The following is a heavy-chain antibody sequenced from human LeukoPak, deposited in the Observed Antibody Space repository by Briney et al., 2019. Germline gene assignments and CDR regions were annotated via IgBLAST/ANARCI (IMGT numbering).Heavy chain of an antibody. CDR2: ISSSSSYI. Sequence: GGSLRLSCAASGFTFSSYSMNWVRQAPGKGLEWVSSISSSSSYIYYADSVKGRFTISSDNAKNALYLQMNSLRAEDTAVYYCARVTPDYYYGSGSKENDAFDIWGQGTMVTVSS. V-gene: IGHV3-21*01. D-gene: IGHD3-10*01. CDR1: GFTFSSYS. CDR3: ARVTPDYYYGSGSKENDAFDI. J-gene: IGHJ3*02.